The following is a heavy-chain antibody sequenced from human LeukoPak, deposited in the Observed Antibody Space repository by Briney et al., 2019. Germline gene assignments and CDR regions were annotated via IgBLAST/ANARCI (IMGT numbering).Heavy chain of an antibody. D-gene: IGHD3-10*01. J-gene: IGHJ6*03. V-gene: IGHV3-30*04. CDR3: AKRSYYYGSGDYYYYFYMDV. Sequence: GGTLRLSCAASGFTFSSHALHSVRQAPGKGLEWVSVISYDGSTKYYADSVKGRFTISRDNSKNTLYLQMNSLRAEDKAVYYCAKRSYYYGSGDYYYYFYMDVWGKGTTVTVSS. CDR1: GFTFSSHA. CDR2: ISYDGSTK.